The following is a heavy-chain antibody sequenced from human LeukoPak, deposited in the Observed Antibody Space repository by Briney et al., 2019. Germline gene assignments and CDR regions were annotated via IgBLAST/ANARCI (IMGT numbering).Heavy chain of an antibody. V-gene: IGHV4-61*02. Sequence: SQTLSLTCTVSGGSITSGSNYWSWIRQPAGKGLEWIGRIYTSGETYYNPSLRSRVTMSVDTSKNQFSLKLSSVTAADTAVYYCARGKRGSGRIRGSGYNYDYWGQGTLVTVSS. CDR2: IYTSGET. J-gene: IGHJ4*02. CDR1: GGSITSGSNY. CDR3: ARGKRGSGRIRGSGYNYDY. D-gene: IGHD5-24*01.